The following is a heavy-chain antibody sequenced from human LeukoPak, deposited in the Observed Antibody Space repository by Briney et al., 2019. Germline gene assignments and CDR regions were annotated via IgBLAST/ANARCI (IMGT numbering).Heavy chain of an antibody. Sequence: GGSLRLSCAASGFTFSSYAMSWVRQAPGKGLEWVSAISGSGGSTYYADSVKGRFTISRDNSKNTLYLQMNSLRAEDTAVYYCAKDHDIVVVPAAYFDYWGQGTLVTVSS. CDR1: GFTFSSYA. J-gene: IGHJ4*02. CDR3: AKDHDIVVVPAAYFDY. V-gene: IGHV3-23*01. CDR2: ISGSGGST. D-gene: IGHD2-2*01.